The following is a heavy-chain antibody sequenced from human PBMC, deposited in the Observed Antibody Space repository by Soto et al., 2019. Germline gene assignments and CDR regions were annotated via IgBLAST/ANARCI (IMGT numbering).Heavy chain of an antibody. CDR3: SRASRVVTDV. J-gene: IGHJ6*02. CDR1: GGSVSSADWN. V-gene: IGHV4-30-4*08. D-gene: IGHD5-18*01. CDR2: IYEGGRT. Sequence: SETLSLTCTVSGGSVSSADWNWSWIRQTPGKGLEWIGHIYEGGRTYNNPSLKSRATISVDTSKNQFSLKLSSVTAADTAVYYCSRASRVVTDVWGQGTTDTGYS.